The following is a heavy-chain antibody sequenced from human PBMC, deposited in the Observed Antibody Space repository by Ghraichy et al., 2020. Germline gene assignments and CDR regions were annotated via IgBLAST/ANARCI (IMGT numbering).Heavy chain of an antibody. D-gene: IGHD2-8*02. CDR3: ASGYCTGGVCYWYFDY. CDR2: IIPIFGTT. Sequence: SVKVSCKASGGTFITYTISWVRQAPGQGLEWMGGIIPIFGTTDVAQKFQGRVTITADESTTTAYMEMSSLRSEDTAVYYCASGYCTGGVCYWYFDYWGQGTLVTVSS. J-gene: IGHJ4*02. CDR1: GGTFITYT. V-gene: IGHV1-69*13.